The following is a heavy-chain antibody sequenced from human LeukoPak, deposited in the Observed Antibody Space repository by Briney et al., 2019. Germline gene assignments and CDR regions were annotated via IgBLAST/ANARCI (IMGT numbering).Heavy chain of an antibody. CDR2: ISGSGGST. V-gene: IGHV3-23*01. J-gene: IGHJ4*02. CDR3: AKDLALFGELFPTFDY. CDR1: GFTFSSYA. D-gene: IGHD3-10*01. Sequence: PGGSLRLSCAASGFTFSSYAMSWIRQAPGKGLEWVSAISGSGGSTYFADSVKGRFTISRDNSKNTLYLQMNSLRAEDTAVYYCAKDLALFGELFPTFDYWGQGTLVTVSS.